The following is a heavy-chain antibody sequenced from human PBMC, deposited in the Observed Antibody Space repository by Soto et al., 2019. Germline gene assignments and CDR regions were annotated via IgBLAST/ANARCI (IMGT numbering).Heavy chain of an antibody. CDR1: GFTFSHYG. CDR2: ISFDGSIK. J-gene: IGHJ4*02. CDR3: AKDDSEYSNYWASCDY. D-gene: IGHD4-4*01. V-gene: IGHV3-30*18. Sequence: QVQLVESGGGVVQPGRSLRLSCAASGFTFSHYGMEWVRQAPGKGLEWVASISFDGSIKHYSDSVQGRFSISRDNYRGTMSLQMNSLGAEDTAMYYCAKDDSEYSNYWASCDYWGQGALVAVSS.